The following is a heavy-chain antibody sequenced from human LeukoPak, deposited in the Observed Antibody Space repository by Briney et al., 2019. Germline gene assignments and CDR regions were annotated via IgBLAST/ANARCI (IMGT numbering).Heavy chain of an antibody. D-gene: IGHD6-19*01. CDR2: IIPILGIA. CDR3: ARPPRGSGWYLLGY. V-gene: IGHV1-69*04. J-gene: IGHJ4*02. CDR1: GGTFSSYA. Sequence: SVEVSCKASGGTFSSYAISWVRQAPGQGLEWMGRIIPILGIANYAQKFQGRVTITADKSTSTAYMELSSLRSEDTAVYYCARPPRGSGWYLLGYWGQGTLVTVSS.